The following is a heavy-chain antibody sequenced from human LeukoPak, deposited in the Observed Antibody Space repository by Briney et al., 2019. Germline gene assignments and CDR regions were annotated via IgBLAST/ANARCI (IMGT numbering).Heavy chain of an antibody. CDR3: TNFKPPAPDALDV. Sequence: GWSLKLSCSASGFTFSDYSMNWVRQAPGKGLEWISYISGSGTIYYADSVKGRFTISRDNAQRLVYLQMNSLRAEDTAVYYCTNFKPPAPDALDVWGQGTLITVSS. D-gene: IGHD2/OR15-2a*01. V-gene: IGHV3-48*01. CDR2: ISGSGTI. J-gene: IGHJ3*01. CDR1: GFTFSDYS.